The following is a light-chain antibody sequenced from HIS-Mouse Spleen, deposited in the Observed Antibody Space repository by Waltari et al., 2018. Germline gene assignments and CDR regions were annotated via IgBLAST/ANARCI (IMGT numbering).Light chain of an antibody. CDR3: CSYAGSYTGV. V-gene: IGLV2-11*01. J-gene: IGLJ1*01. Sequence: QSALTQPRSVSGSPGQSVTISCTGTSSDVGGYNYVSWYQQHPGKAPKLMIYDVSKRPSGFPARFSGSKSGNTASLTISGLQAEDEADYYCCSYAGSYTGVFGTGTKVTVL. CDR1: SSDVGGYNY. CDR2: DVS.